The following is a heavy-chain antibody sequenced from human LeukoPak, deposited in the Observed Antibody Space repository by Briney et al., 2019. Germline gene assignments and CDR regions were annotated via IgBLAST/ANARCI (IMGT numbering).Heavy chain of an antibody. CDR2: IYPGDSDT. J-gene: IGHJ4*02. D-gene: IGHD6-13*01. CDR3: ARSRDSSSSYYFDN. CDR1: GYTFPSYW. Sequence: GESLKISCQGSGYTFPSYWIGWVRQMPGKGLEWMGVIYPGDSDTGYGPSFQGQVTISADKSSSAAYLQWSSLKASDTATYYCARSRDSSSSYYFDNWGQGTLVTVSS. V-gene: IGHV5-51*01.